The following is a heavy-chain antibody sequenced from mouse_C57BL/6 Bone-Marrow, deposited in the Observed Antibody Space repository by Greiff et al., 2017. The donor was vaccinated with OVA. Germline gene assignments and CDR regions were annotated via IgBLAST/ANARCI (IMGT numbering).Heavy chain of an antibody. J-gene: IGHJ1*03. D-gene: IGHD1-1*01. CDR1: GFNIKDDY. CDR3: TTDGSSYRGWYFDV. Sequence: VQLQQSGAELVRPGASVKLSCTASGFNIKDDYMHWVKQRPEQGLEWIGWIDPENGDTEYASKFQGKATITADTSSNTAYLQLSSLTSEDTAVYYCTTDGSSYRGWYFDVWGTGTTVTVSS. CDR2: IDPENGDT. V-gene: IGHV14-4*01.